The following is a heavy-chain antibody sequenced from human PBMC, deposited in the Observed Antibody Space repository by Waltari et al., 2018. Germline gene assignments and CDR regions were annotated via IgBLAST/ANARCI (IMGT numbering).Heavy chain of an antibody. Sequence: EVQLVESGGGLVKPGGSLRHSCAASGFTFSSYSMNWVSQAPGKGLVWGSSISSSSSYNYAADSVKGRFTTSRDNAKNSLYLQMNSRRAEDTAVYYCASLSGSYVYYYGIDVWGQGTTVTVSS. CDR2: ISSSSSYN. D-gene: IGHD1-26*01. V-gene: IGHV3-21*01. CDR3: ASLSGSYVYYYGIDV. CDR1: GFTFSSYS. J-gene: IGHJ6*02.